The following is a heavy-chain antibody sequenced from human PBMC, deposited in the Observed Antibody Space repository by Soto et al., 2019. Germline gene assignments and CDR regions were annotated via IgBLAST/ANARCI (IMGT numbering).Heavy chain of an antibody. V-gene: IGHV3-33*05. Sequence: QLVESGGGVVQPGRSLRLSCVASGFPFREFGMHWVRQAPGKGLEWVALISYDGSDYADSVKGRFTISRDDSRDTLFLLMDNLRPDDTGVYYCARRWNYYLDFWGQGTLVAVSS. D-gene: IGHD1-1*01. CDR2: ISYDGSD. CDR3: ARRWNYYLDF. J-gene: IGHJ4*02. CDR1: GFPFREFG.